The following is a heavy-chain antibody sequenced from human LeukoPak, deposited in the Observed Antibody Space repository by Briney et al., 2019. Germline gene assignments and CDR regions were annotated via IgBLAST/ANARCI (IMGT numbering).Heavy chain of an antibody. CDR3: ARDSPPDI. V-gene: IGHV3-48*01. CDR1: GFTFSTYS. CDR2: ISSSSSTI. Sequence: GGSLRLSCAASGFTFSTYSMNWVRQAPGKGLEWVSYISSSSSTIYCADSVKGRFTISRDNAKNSLYLRMNSLRAEDTAVYYCARDSPPDIWGQGTMVTVSS. J-gene: IGHJ3*02.